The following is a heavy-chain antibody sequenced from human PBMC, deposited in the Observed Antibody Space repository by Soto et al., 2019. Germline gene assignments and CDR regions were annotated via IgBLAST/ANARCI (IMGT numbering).Heavy chain of an antibody. CDR2: IYSGGST. Sequence: GGSLRLSCVASGFTVSSNYMSWVRQAPGKGLEWVSVIYSGGSTYYADSVKGRFTISRDNSKNTLYLQMNSLRAEDTAVYYCAKVGGYSGYDRPYYFDYWGQGTLVTVSS. J-gene: IGHJ4*02. CDR3: AKVGGYSGYDRPYYFDY. V-gene: IGHV3-53*01. D-gene: IGHD5-12*01. CDR1: GFTVSSNY.